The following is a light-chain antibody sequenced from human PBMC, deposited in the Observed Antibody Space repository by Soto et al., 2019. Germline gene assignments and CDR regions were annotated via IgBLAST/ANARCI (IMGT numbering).Light chain of an antibody. CDR2: GAS. V-gene: IGKV3-20*01. CDR1: QSVSSSY. Sequence: EIVLSQSSVTLSLFPGERATLSRRASQSVSSSYLAWYQQKPGQAPRLLIYGASSRATGIPDRFSGSGSGTDFTLTISRLEPEDFAVYYCQQYGSSPLTFGGGAKVDIK. J-gene: IGKJ4*01. CDR3: QQYGSSPLT.